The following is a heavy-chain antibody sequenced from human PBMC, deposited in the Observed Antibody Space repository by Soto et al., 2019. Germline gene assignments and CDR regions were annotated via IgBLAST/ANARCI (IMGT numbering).Heavy chain of an antibody. D-gene: IGHD2-8*02. V-gene: IGHV4-61*01. CDR2: IYFTGST. CDR1: GGSISSGNYY. CDR3: ARDKITGLFDY. Sequence: PSETLSLTCTVSGGSISSGNYYWSWIRQPPGKGLEWIGYIYFTGSTYYNPSLKSRVTMSVDTSKNQFSLKLTSVTAADTAVYYCARDKITGLFDYWGQGTLVTVSS. J-gene: IGHJ4*02.